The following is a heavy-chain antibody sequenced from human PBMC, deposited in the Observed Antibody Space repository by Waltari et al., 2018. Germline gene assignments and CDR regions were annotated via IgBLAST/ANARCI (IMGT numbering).Heavy chain of an antibody. V-gene: IGHV4-61*02. CDR3: ARNDHGDYGPFGY. CDR1: GGSISSGDYY. D-gene: IGHD4-17*01. J-gene: IGHJ4*02. CDR2: IYTSGTI. Sequence: QVQLQESGPGLVKPSQTLSLTCTVSGGSISSGDYYWSWIRQPAGKGLEWIGRIYTSGTINYNPSLNSRVTMSVDTSRNQFSLKLNSVTAADTAVYYCARNDHGDYGPFGYWGQGTLVTVSS.